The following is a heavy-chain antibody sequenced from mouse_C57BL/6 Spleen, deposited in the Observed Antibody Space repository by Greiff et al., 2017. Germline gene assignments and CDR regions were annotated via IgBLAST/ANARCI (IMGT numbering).Heavy chain of an antibody. J-gene: IGHJ2*01. D-gene: IGHD1-1*01. CDR3: ARSTVVAPWDFDY. V-gene: IGHV14-3*01. CDR2: IDPANGNT. Sequence: EVQLQQSVAELVRPGASVKLSCTASGFNIKNTYMHWVKQRPEQGLEWIGRIDPANGNTKYAPKFQGKATITADTSSNTAYLQLSSLTSEDTAIDYCARSTVVAPWDFDYWGQGTTLTVSS. CDR1: GFNIKNTY.